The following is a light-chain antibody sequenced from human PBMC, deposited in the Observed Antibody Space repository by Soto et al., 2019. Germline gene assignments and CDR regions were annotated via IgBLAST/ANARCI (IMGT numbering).Light chain of an antibody. CDR2: DAS. CDR1: QSISSW. V-gene: IGKV1-5*01. Sequence: DIQMTQSPSTLSASVGDRVTITCRASQSISSWLAWYQQKPGKAPQLLIYDASSLESGVPSRFSGSGSGTEFTLTISSLQPDDFATYYCQQYSSYWTFGQGTKVDIQ. J-gene: IGKJ1*01. CDR3: QQYSSYWT.